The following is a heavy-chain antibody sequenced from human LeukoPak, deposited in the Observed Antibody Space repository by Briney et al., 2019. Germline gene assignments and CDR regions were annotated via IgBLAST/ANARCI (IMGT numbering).Heavy chain of an antibody. Sequence: GESLKISCKGSGYSFTNYWIGWVRQMPGKGLEWMGIIYPGDSDTRYSPSFQGQVTISADKSISTAYLQWSSLRASDTAMYYCARHGPNWGHAFDIWGQGTMVTVSS. V-gene: IGHV5-51*01. CDR3: ARHGPNWGHAFDI. J-gene: IGHJ3*02. CDR2: IYPGDSDT. D-gene: IGHD7-27*01. CDR1: GYSFTNYW.